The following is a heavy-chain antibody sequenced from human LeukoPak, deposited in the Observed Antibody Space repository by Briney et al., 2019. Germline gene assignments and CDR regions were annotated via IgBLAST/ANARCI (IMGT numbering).Heavy chain of an antibody. CDR3: ARDLDCSSTSCPGAFDI. CDR1: GGSISSGGYY. Sequence: PSQTLSLTCTVSGGSISSGGYYWSWIRQPPGKGLEWIGYIYHSGGTYYSPSLKSRVTMSVDTSKNQFSLKLSSVTAADTAVYYCARDLDCSSTSCPGAFDIWGQGTMVTVSS. V-gene: IGHV4-30-2*01. J-gene: IGHJ3*02. D-gene: IGHD2-2*01. CDR2: IYHSGGT.